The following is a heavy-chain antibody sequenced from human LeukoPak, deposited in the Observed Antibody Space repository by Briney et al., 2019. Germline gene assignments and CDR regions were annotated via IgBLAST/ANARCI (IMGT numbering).Heavy chain of an antibody. CDR3: APPKQLVLYYYYYMDV. CDR2: IKQDGSEK. J-gene: IGHJ6*03. V-gene: IGHV3-7*01. D-gene: IGHD6-6*01. Sequence: GGSLRLSCAASGFTFSNYNMNWVRQAPGKGLEWAANIKQDGSEKYYVDSVKGRFTISRDNAKNSLYLQMNSLRAEDTAVYYCAPPKQLVLYYYYYMDVWGKGTTVTVSS. CDR1: GFTFSNYN.